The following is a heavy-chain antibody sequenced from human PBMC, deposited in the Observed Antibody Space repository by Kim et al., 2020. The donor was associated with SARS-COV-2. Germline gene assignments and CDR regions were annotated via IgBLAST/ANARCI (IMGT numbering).Heavy chain of an antibody. Sequence: SETLSLTCTVSGGSISSGGYYWSWIRQHPGKGLEWIGYIYYSGSTYYNPSLKSRVTKSEDTSKNQFTLKLSSVTAADTAVYYCARDPGYCSSTSCSPSSYFDNWGQETLVTVST. J-gene: IGHJ4*02. V-gene: IGHV4-31*03. CDR3: ARDPGYCSSTSCSPSSYFDN. CDR1: GGSISSGGYY. D-gene: IGHD2-2*01. CDR2: IYYSGST.